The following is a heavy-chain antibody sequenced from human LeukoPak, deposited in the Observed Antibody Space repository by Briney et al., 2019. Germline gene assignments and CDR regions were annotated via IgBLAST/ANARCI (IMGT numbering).Heavy chain of an antibody. J-gene: IGHJ4*02. CDR3: AREFKAAAGKTPFFDY. CDR1: GGSFSGYY. CDR2: INHSGST. V-gene: IGHV4-34*01. Sequence: SETLSLTCAVYGGSFSGYYWSWIRQPPGKGLEWIGEINHSGSTNYNPSLKSRVTISVDTSKNQFSLKLSSVTAADTAVYYCAREFKAAAGKTPFFDYWGQGTLVTVSS. D-gene: IGHD6-13*01.